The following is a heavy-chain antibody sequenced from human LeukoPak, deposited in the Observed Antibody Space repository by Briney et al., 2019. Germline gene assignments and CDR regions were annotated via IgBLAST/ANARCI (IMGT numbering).Heavy chain of an antibody. D-gene: IGHD1-26*01. Sequence: SETLSLTCTVSGYSISSGYYWGWIRQPPGKGLEWIGSSYHSGSTYYNPSLKSRVTISVDTSKNQFSLKLSSVTAADTAVYYCARKRGRVGATDYWGQGTLVTVSS. J-gene: IGHJ4*02. V-gene: IGHV4-38-2*02. CDR3: ARKRGRVGATDY. CDR2: SYHSGST. CDR1: GYSISSGYY.